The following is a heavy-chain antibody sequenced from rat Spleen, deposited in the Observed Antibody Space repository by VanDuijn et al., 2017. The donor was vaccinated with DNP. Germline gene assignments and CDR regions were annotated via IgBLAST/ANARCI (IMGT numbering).Heavy chain of an antibody. Sequence: EVQLVESGGGLVQPRRSLKLSCAASGFTFSNYYMAWVRQAPKKGLEWVAAITNTGGSTYYRDSVKGRFTISRDNAKTTLYLQMDSLRSEDTATYYCASNNYFDYWGQGVTVTVSS. CDR1: GFTFSNYY. V-gene: IGHV5-25*01. CDR3: ASNNYFDY. J-gene: IGHJ2*01. CDR2: ITNTGGST.